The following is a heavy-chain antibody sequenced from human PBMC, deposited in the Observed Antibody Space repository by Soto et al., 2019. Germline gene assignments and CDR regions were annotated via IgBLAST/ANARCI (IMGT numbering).Heavy chain of an antibody. D-gene: IGHD3-22*01. CDR3: ARDLRRVVIGMDV. J-gene: IGHJ6*02. CDR1: GFTFSSYA. V-gene: IGHV3-23*01. Sequence: GGSLRLSCAASGFTFSSYAMSWVRQAPGKGLEWVSAISGSGGSTYYADSVKGRFTISRDNAKNSLYLQMNSLRAEDTAVYYCARDLRRVVIGMDVWGQGTTVTVSS. CDR2: ISGSGGST.